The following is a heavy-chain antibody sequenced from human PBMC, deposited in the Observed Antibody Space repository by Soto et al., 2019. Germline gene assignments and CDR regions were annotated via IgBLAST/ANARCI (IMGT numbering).Heavy chain of an antibody. CDR2: VYSTGST. Sequence: PSETLSLTCTVSGGAITAYYWSWIWQPVGEGLQWIGRVYSTGSTNYNPSLRSRVTMSVDTSQNQFFLRLSSVTAADTAVYYCARDEYYDSNNWFDHWGQGILVTVSS. CDR3: ARDEYYDSNNWFDH. J-gene: IGHJ5*02. D-gene: IGHD3-22*01. CDR1: GGAITAYY. V-gene: IGHV4-4*07.